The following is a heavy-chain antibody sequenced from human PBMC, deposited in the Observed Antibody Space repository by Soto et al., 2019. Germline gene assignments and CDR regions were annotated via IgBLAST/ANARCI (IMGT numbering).Heavy chain of an antibody. Sequence: QVQLVESGGGVVQPGRSLRLSCAASGFTFSSXAMHWVRQAPGKGLEWVAVISYDGSNKYYADSVKGRFTISRDNSKNTLYLQMNSLRAEDTAVYYCAREQEPRLSGSSLYYYYYGMDVWGQGTTVTVSS. CDR2: ISYDGSNK. V-gene: IGHV3-30-3*01. D-gene: IGHD3-10*01. CDR1: GFTFSSXA. CDR3: AREQEPRLSGSSLYYYYYGMDV. J-gene: IGHJ6*02.